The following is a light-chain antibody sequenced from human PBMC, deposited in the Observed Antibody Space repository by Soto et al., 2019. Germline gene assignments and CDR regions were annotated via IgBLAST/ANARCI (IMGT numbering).Light chain of an antibody. CDR1: QSVSSSY. J-gene: IGKJ1*01. CDR3: QQYGSSPFVT. V-gene: IGKV3-20*01. CDR2: GAS. Sequence: EIVLTQSPGTLSLSPGERATLSCRASQSVSSSYLAWYQQKPGQAPRLLIYGASSRATGIPDRFSGSGSGTDFTLIISRLEPEDFAVYYCQQYGSSPFVTFGQGTKVEIK.